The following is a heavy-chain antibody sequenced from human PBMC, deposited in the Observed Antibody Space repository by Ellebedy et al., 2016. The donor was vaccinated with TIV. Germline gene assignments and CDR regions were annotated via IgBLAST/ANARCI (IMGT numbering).Heavy chain of an antibody. CDR3: ARAPLSGVFYGMDV. D-gene: IGHD3-16*02. J-gene: IGHJ6*02. CDR2: INPGGCGT. CDR1: GYTFTSYY. Sequence: AASVKVSCKASGYTFTSYYMHWVRQAPGQGLEWMGIINPGGCGTSYAQKFQGRVTMTRDTSTSTVYMELSSLSSEDTALYYCARAPLSGVFYGMDVWGQGTTVTVSS. V-gene: IGHV1-46*01.